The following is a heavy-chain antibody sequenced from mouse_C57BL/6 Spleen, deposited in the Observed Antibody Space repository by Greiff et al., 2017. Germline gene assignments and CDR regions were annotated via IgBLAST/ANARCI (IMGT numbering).Heavy chain of an antibody. CDR3: ARGEYYFDY. V-gene: IGHV1-82*01. CDR2: IYPGDGDT. CDR1: GYAFSSSW. J-gene: IGHJ2*01. Sequence: QVQLQQSGPELVKPGASVKISCKASGYAFSSSWMNWVKQRPGKGLEWIGRIYPGDGDTNYNGKFKGKATLTADKSSSTAYMQLSSRTSEDSAVYFCARGEYYFDYGGQGTTLTVSS.